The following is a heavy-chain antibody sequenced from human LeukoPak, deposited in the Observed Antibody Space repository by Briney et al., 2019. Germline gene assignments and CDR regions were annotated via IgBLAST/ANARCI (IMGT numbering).Heavy chain of an antibody. CDR3: ARNTYYYDSSLGY. CDR2: IYDSGST. J-gene: IGHJ4*02. CDR1: GGSIRTYY. Sequence: SETLSPTCTVSGGSIRTYYWSWIRQPPGKGLEWIGYIYDSGSTAYNPALKSRVTISVDTSKNQFSLKLSSVTAADTAVYYCARNTYYYDSSLGYWGQGTLVTVSS. D-gene: IGHD3-22*01. V-gene: IGHV4-59*12.